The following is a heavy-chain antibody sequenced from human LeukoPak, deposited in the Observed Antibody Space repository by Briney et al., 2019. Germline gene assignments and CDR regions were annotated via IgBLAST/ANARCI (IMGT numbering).Heavy chain of an antibody. CDR2: ISGSGGST. J-gene: IGHJ4*02. CDR1: GFTYSSYA. Sequence: GGSLRLSCAASGFTYSSYAMSWVRQAPGKGLEWVSAISGSGGSTYYADSVKGRFTISRDNSKNTLYLQMNSLRAEDTAVYYCAKVPWIQLWFDYWGQGTLVTVSS. CDR3: AKVPWIQLWFDY. D-gene: IGHD5-18*01. V-gene: IGHV3-23*01.